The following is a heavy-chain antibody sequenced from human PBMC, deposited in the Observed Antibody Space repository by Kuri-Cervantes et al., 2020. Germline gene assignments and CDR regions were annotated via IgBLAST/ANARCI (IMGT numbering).Heavy chain of an antibody. J-gene: IGHJ4*02. CDR1: GFTFSSYA. V-gene: IGHV3-30-3*01. Sequence: GESLKISCAASGFTFSSYAVHWVRQAPGKGLEWVAVISYDGSNKYYADSVKGRFTISRDNSKNTLYLQMNSLRAEDTAVYYCARAGYSSSWSLDYWGQGTLVTVSS. D-gene: IGHD6-13*01. CDR2: ISYDGSNK. CDR3: ARAGYSSSWSLDY.